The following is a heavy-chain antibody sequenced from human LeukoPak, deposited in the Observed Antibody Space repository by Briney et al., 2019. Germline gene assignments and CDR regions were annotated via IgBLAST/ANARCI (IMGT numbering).Heavy chain of an antibody. CDR3: ARAFSFDY. Sequence: ASVKVSCKASGYTFTDYYMHWVRQAPGQGLEWMGWINPNSGGTNYAQKFYARVTMTRDTSISTAYMELSRLRSDDTAVYYCARAFSFDYWGQGTLVTVSS. V-gene: IGHV1-2*02. J-gene: IGHJ4*02. CDR1: GYTFTDYY. D-gene: IGHD2/OR15-2a*01. CDR2: INPNSGGT.